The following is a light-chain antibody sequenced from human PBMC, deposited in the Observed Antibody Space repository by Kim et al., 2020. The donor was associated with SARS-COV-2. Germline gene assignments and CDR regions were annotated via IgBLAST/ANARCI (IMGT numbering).Light chain of an antibody. CDR2: QDN. Sequence: SSELTQPPSVSVSPGQTASITCSGDKLGDKYACWYQQKPGQSPVLVIYQDNKRPSGIPERFSGSNSGNTATLTISGTQAMDEADYYCQAWDSHTVVFGGG. V-gene: IGLV3-1*01. CDR1: KLGDKY. CDR3: QAWDSHTVV. J-gene: IGLJ2*01.